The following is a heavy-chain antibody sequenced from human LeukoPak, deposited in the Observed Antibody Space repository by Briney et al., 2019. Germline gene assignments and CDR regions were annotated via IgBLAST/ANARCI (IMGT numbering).Heavy chain of an antibody. CDR1: GGSISFSSDY. J-gene: IGHJ4*02. Sequence: SETLSLTCTVSGGSISFSSDYWGWIRQPPGKGLEWIGDIYYSGTTNYNPSLKSRVTMSVDTTKNQFSLKLNSATAADTAVYYCARRLSTRSYYLDDWGQGTLVTVSS. CDR2: IYYSGTT. V-gene: IGHV4-39*01. CDR3: ARRLSTRSYYLDD. D-gene: IGHD2/OR15-2a*01.